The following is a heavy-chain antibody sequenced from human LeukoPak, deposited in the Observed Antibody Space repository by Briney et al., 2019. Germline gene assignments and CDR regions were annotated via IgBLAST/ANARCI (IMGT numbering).Heavy chain of an antibody. J-gene: IGHJ4*02. Sequence: GASVKVSCKASGYTFTSYGISWVRQAPGQGLEWMGWISAYNGNTNYAQKLQGRVTMTTDTSTSTAYMELRSLRSDDTAVYYCARAPPIVLMVYAVGGADLDYWGQGALVTVSS. CDR3: ARAPPIVLMVYAVGGADLDY. CDR2: ISAYNGNT. D-gene: IGHD2-8*01. V-gene: IGHV1-18*01. CDR1: GYTFTSYG.